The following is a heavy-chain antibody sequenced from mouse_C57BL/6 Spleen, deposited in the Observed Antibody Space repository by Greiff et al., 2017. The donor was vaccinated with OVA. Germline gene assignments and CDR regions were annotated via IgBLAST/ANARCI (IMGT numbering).Heavy chain of an antibody. CDR1: GYTFTEYT. CDR3: ARHEGSSDYYYGSSPLDY. Sequence: QVQLQQSGAELVKPGASVKLSCKASGYTFTEYTIHWVKQRSGQGLEWIGWFYPGSGSIKYNEKFKDKATLTADKSSSTVYMELSRLTSEDSAVYFCARHEGSSDYYYGSSPLDYWGQGTTLTVSS. V-gene: IGHV1-62-2*01. CDR2: FYPGSGSI. D-gene: IGHD1-1*01. J-gene: IGHJ2*01.